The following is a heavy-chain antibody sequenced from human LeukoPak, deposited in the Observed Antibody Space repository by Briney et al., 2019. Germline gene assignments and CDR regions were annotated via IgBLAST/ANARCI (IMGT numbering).Heavy chain of an antibody. CDR2: VNPNSGGT. CDR3: GRARLRGITIFKGEYFQH. J-gene: IGHJ1*01. CDR1: GYTFTGYY. Sequence: ASVKVSCKASGYTFTGYYMHWVRQAPGQGLEWMGWVNPNSGGTNYAHKFQGRVTMTRDTSTSTAYTELSRLRSDATAVVYYGRARLRGITIFKGEYFQHWGEGTLVTVSS. V-gene: IGHV1-2*02. D-gene: IGHD3-3*01.